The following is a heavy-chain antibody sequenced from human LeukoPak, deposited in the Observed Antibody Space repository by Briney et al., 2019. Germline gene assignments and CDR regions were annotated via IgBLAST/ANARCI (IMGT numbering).Heavy chain of an antibody. J-gene: IGHJ3*02. D-gene: IGHD3-22*01. V-gene: IGHV4-39*01. CDR2: IYYSGST. CDR1: GFTFSSYS. CDR3: ARRDSSGYDAFDI. Sequence: GSLRLSCAASGFTFSSYSMNWIRQPPGKGLEWIGSIYYSGSTYYNPSLKSRVTISVDTSKNQFSLKLSSVTAADTAVYYCARRDSSGYDAFDIWGQGTMVTVSS.